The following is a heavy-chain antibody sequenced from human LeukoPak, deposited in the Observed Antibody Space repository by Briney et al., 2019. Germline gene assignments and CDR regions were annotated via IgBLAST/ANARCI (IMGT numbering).Heavy chain of an antibody. CDR3: ARDSSVSYSQGFDY. CDR2: IKQDGSEK. CDR1: GFTFSSYW. D-gene: IGHD3-10*01. Sequence: GGPLRLSCAASGFTFSSYWMSWVRQAPGKGLEWVANIKQDGSEKYYVDSVKGRFTISRDNAKNSLYLQMNSLRAEDTAVYYCARDSSVSYSQGFDYWGQGTLVTVSS. J-gene: IGHJ4*02. V-gene: IGHV3-7*01.